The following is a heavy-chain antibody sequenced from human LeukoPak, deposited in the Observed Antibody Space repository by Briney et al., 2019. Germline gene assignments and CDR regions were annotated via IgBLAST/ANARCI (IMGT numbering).Heavy chain of an antibody. D-gene: IGHD3-10*01. Sequence: PGGSLRLSCAASGFTFDDYAMHWVRQAPGKGLEWVSLISWDGGSTYYADSVKGRFTISRDNSKNSLYLQMNSLRAEDTALYYCAKADYYGSGSYYNVDYYHGMDVWGKGTTVTVSS. V-gene: IGHV3-43D*04. CDR3: AKADYYGSGSYYNVDYYHGMDV. CDR1: GFTFDDYA. CDR2: ISWDGGST. J-gene: IGHJ6*04.